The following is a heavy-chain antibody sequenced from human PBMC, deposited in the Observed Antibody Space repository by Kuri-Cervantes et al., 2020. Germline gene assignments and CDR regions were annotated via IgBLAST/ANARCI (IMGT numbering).Heavy chain of an antibody. CDR1: GGSFSGYY. V-gene: IGHV4-34*01. CDR2: INHSGST. CDR3: ARELRYGSGTRTKNGMDV. D-gene: IGHD3-10*01. J-gene: IGHJ6*02. Sequence: GSLRLSCAVYGGSFSGYYWSWIRQPPGKGLEWIGEINHSGSTNYNPSLKSRVTISVDTSKSQFSLKLSSVTAADTAVYYCARELRYGSGTRTKNGMDVWGQGTTVTVSS.